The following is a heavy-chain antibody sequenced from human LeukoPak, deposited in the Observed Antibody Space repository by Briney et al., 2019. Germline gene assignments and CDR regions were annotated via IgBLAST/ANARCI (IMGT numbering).Heavy chain of an antibody. V-gene: IGHV3-21*01. CDR3: ARDRYYDILTGYHYFDS. CDR1: GFTFSSYS. J-gene: IGHJ4*02. CDR2: ISSSSSYI. Sequence: GGSLRLSCAASGFTFSSYSMNWVRQAPGKGLEWVSSISSSSSYIYYADSVKGRFTISRDNAKNSLYLQMNSMRAEDTAVYYCARDRYYDILTGYHYFDSWGQGTLVTVSS. D-gene: IGHD3-9*01.